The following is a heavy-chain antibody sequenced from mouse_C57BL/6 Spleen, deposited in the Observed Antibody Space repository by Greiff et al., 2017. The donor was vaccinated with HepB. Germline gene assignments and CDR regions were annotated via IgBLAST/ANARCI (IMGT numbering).Heavy chain of an antibody. CDR3: ARHEDYYFDY. Sequence: VQLVESGGGLVQPGGSLKLSCAASGFTFSDYYMYWVRQTPEKRLEWVAYISNGGGSTYYPDTVKGRFTISRDNAKNTLYLQMSRLKSEDTAMYYCARHEDYYFDYWGQGTTLTVSS. V-gene: IGHV5-12*01. J-gene: IGHJ2*01. CDR1: GFTFSDYY. CDR2: ISNGGGST.